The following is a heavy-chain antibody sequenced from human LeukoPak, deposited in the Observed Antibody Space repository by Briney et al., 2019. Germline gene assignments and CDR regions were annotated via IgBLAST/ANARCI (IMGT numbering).Heavy chain of an antibody. D-gene: IGHD4-17*01. J-gene: IGHJ6*03. Sequence: GESLKISCKASGYTFTTFWIGWVRQMPGKGLEWMGIIYPGDSDTRYSPSFQGQVTISADKSISTAYLQWSSLKASDTAMYYCARPSTTGRGSYCYMDVWGKGTTVTVSS. V-gene: IGHV5-51*01. CDR2: IYPGDSDT. CDR3: ARPSTTGRGSYCYMDV. CDR1: GYTFTTFW.